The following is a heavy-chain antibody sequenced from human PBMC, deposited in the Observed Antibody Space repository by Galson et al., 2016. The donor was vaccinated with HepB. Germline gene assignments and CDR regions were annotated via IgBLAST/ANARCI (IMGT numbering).Heavy chain of an antibody. Sequence: ETLSLTCTVSGGSISSSRYYWAWIRQPPGKGLEWMGSIYYSGSTYYNPSLTSRVTISVDSSKNQFSLKLTSVPVAATAVYSCASRFRRTAWYSTHRFDPWGQGTLVTVSS. CDR1: GGSISSSRYY. CDR3: ASRFRRTAWYSTHRFDP. CDR2: IYYSGST. V-gene: IGHV4-39*01. D-gene: IGHD2-15*01. J-gene: IGHJ5*02.